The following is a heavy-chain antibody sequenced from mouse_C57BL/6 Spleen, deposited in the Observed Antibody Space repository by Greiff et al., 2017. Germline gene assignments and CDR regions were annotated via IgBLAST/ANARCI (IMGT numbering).Heavy chain of an antibody. CDR2: IYPGSGST. CDR1: GYTFTSYW. J-gene: IGHJ2*01. D-gene: IGHD1-2*01. CDR3: ARGVYYGDLRNYFDY. Sequence: VQLQQPGAELVKPGASVKMSCKASGYTFTSYWITWVKQRPGQGLEWIGDIYPGSGSTNYNEKFKSKATLTVDTSSSTAYMQLSNLTSEDSAVYYCARGVYYGDLRNYFDYWCQGTTLTVSS. V-gene: IGHV1-55*01.